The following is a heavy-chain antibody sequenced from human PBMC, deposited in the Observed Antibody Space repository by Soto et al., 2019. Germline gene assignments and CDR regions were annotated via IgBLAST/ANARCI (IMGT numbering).Heavy chain of an antibody. J-gene: IGHJ6*03. CDR1: GFKFSYYG. D-gene: IGHD3-16*01. V-gene: IGHV3-33*01. Sequence: QVQLVESGGGVVQPGTSLRLSCPASGFKFSYYGMHWVRQGPGKGLEWVAVIWYDGGRDYYSDSVEGRFTISRDNFKNTVYLEMNSLRVEDTGVYYCARGTSHFYYYMDVWGEGTTVTVSS. CDR2: IWYDGGRD. CDR3: ARGTSHFYYYMDV.